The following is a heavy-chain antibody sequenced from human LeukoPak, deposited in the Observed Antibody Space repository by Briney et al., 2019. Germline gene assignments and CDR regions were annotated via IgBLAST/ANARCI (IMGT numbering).Heavy chain of an antibody. J-gene: IGHJ4*02. V-gene: IGHV1-2*02. CDR2: INPDNGGT. Sequence: GASVKVSCKTSGYTFTSYYMHWVRQAPGQGLDYMGCINPDNGGTNYAQNFQGRGIMNRDTSIRPGYMQLSRLTSDDTAVYYCARSTSGELDYWGRGTLVSVS. D-gene: IGHD1-26*01. CDR3: ARSTSGELDY. CDR1: GYTFTSYY.